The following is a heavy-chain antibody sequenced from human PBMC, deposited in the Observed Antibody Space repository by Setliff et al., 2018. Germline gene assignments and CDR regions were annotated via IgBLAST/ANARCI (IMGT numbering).Heavy chain of an antibody. V-gene: IGHV1-69*05. CDR3: ARVRDCSGGICHRGFHHYMDV. D-gene: IGHD2-15*01. Sequence: SVKVSCKASGGTFSSYGISWVRQAPGQGLEWLGGTIPNFGTTNYAQEFQGRVTIITDESTSTAYMELSSLRSDDTAVYYCARVRDCSGGICHRGFHHYMDVWGKGTTVTVSS. J-gene: IGHJ6*03. CDR1: GGTFSSYG. CDR2: TIPNFGTT.